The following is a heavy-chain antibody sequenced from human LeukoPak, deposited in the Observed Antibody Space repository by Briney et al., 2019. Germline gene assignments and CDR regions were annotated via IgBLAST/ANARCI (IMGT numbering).Heavy chain of an antibody. CDR3: ARDAGIAVAGTKLTARGDY. D-gene: IGHD6-19*01. CDR1: GYTFTSYA. V-gene: IGHV7-4-1*02. J-gene: IGHJ4*02. Sequence: ASVKVSCKASGYTFTSYAMNWVRQAPGQGLEWMGWIKTKTGDPTYAQGFTGRFVFSLDSPVSTAYLQISSLKAEDTAVYYCARDAGIAVAGTKLTARGDYWGQGTLVTVSS. CDR2: IKTKTGDP.